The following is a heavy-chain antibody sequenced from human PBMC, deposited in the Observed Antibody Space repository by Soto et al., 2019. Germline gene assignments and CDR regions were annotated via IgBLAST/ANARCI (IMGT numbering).Heavy chain of an antibody. V-gene: IGHV3-23*01. Sequence: GGSLRLSCAASGFTFSSYAMSWVRQAPGKGLEWVSAISGSGGSTYYADSVKGRFTISRDNSKNTLYLQMNSLRAEDTAVYYCANVISSSWTDYYYGMDVWGQGTTVTVSS. D-gene: IGHD6-13*01. J-gene: IGHJ6*02. CDR1: GFTFSSYA. CDR2: ISGSGGST. CDR3: ANVISSSWTDYYYGMDV.